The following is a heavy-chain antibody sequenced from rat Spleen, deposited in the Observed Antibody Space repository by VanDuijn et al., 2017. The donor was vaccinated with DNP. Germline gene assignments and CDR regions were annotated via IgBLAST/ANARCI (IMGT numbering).Heavy chain of an antibody. CDR2: ISSGENT. J-gene: IGHJ1*01. CDR1: GFSLTSYA. V-gene: IGHV2S12*01. D-gene: IGHD2-7*01. CDR3: TRVLDNGYQRHYWSFDF. Sequence: QVRLRESGPGLVQPSHTLSLTCTVSGFSLTSYAVSWVRQPPGKGLEWIAAISSGENTYYNPALKSRLSISRDTSKSQVFLKMNSLQTEDTAIYFCTRVLDNGYQRHYWSFDFWGPGTMVTVSS.